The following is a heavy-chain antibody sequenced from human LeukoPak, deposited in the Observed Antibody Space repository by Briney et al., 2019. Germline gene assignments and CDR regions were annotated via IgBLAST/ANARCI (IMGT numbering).Heavy chain of an antibody. J-gene: IGHJ6*02. D-gene: IGHD3-9*01. CDR1: GFTFSFYT. V-gene: IGHV3-21*06. CDR2: ISSGSSYI. Sequence: PGGSLRLSCAASGFTFSFYTMHWVRQAPGTGLEWVSSISSGSSYIFYADSVKGRFTIFRDNAKNSIYLQMNSLRAEDTAVYYCARELTDSHYAMDVWGRGTTVIVSS. CDR3: ARELTDSHYAMDV.